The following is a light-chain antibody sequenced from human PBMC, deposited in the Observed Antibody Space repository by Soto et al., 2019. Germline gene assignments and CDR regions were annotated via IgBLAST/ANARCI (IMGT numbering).Light chain of an antibody. J-gene: IGLJ1*01. V-gene: IGLV2-14*01. CDR1: SSDVGGYNY. Sequence: QSVLTQPASVSGSPGQSITISCTGTSSDVGGYNYVSWYQQHPGKAPKLRIYEVSNRPSGVSNRFSGSKSGNTASLTISGLKAEDEADYYCSSYTSSSTQVFGTGTKLTVL. CDR2: EVS. CDR3: SSYTSSSTQV.